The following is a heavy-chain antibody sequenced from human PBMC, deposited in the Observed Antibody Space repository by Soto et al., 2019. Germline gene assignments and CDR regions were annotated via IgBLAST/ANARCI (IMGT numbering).Heavy chain of an antibody. CDR1: GFTFSSYA. D-gene: IGHD6-13*01. Sequence: EVQLLESGGGLVQPGGSLRLSCAASGFTFSSYAMSWVRQAPGKGMEWVSAISGSGGSTYYEDSVKGRFTISRDNSKNTLYLQMSRLMAENTDVYYSVKENGYSSSWFEFDYWGQGTLVIVSS. J-gene: IGHJ4*02. CDR3: VKENGYSSSWFEFDY. V-gene: IGHV3-23*01. CDR2: ISGSGGST.